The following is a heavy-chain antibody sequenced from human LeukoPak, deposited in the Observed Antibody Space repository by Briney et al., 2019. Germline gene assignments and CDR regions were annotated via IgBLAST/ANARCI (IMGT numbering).Heavy chain of an antibody. J-gene: IGHJ4*02. V-gene: IGHV4-4*02. Sequence: SETLSLTCTVSGGSISSSNWWSWVRQPPGKGLEWIGEIYHSGSTNYNPSLKSRVTISVDKSKNQFSLKLSSVTAADTAVYYCAREKIGEYGDFIWGQGTLVTVSS. CDR2: IYHSGST. CDR1: GGSISSSNW. CDR3: AREKIGEYGDFI. D-gene: IGHD4-17*01.